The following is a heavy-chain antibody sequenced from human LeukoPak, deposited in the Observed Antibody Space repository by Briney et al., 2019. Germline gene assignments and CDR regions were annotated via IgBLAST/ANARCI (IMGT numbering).Heavy chain of an antibody. J-gene: IGHJ4*02. Sequence: GASVKVSCKASGYTFTGYYIHWVRQAPGQGLEWMGWIHPNRGNTNYALEFQGRVTMTRDTSISTAYMELNRLTSDDTAVCYCAKVTATTFDYWGQGTLVTVSS. CDR1: GYTFTGYY. CDR3: AKVTATTFDY. CDR2: IHPNRGNT. V-gene: IGHV1-2*02. D-gene: IGHD2-21*02.